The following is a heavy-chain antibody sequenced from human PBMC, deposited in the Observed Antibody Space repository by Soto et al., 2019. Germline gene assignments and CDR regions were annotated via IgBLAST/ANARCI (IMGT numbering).Heavy chain of an antibody. CDR1: GFTFSTYW. J-gene: IGHJ6*02. CDR2: INGDGSST. Sequence: EVQLVESGGGLVQPGGSLRLSCAASGFTFSTYWMHWVRQAPGKGLVWVSRINGDGSSTSYADSVKGRFTISRDNAKNTLYLQMNRVRAEDTAVYYCARGYCSGGSCSPGGMDVWGQGTTVTVSS. V-gene: IGHV3-74*01. D-gene: IGHD2-15*01. CDR3: ARGYCSGGSCSPGGMDV.